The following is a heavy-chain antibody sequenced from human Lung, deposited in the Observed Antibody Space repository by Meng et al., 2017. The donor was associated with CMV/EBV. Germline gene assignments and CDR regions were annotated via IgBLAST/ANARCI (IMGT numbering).Heavy chain of an antibody. CDR1: GFTFSTYS. CDR3: ARDDCRGGYCSSTSYYYGMDV. V-gene: IGHV3-21*01. Sequence: GESLKISCAASGFTFSTYSMNWVRQAPGKGLEWVSSITSSSSYNYYADSVTGRFTISRDNTKNSLYLQMNSLRAEDTAVYFCARDDCRGGYCSSTSYYYGMDVWGQGTTVTGSS. J-gene: IGHJ6*02. CDR2: ITSSSSYN. D-gene: IGHD2-2*01.